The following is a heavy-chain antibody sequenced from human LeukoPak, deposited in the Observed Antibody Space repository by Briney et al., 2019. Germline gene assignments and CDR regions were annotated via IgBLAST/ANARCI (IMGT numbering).Heavy chain of an antibody. J-gene: IGHJ4*02. V-gene: IGHV4-4*07. Sequence: PSETLSLTCTVSGGSISSYYWSWIRQPAGKGLEWIGSIYTSGSTNYNPSLKSRVTMSVDTSKNQFSLKLSSVTAADTAVYYCARNGFCSGGTCSTRAAFDYWGQGTLVTVSS. CDR2: IYTSGST. D-gene: IGHD2-15*01. CDR1: GGSISSYY. CDR3: ARNGFCSGGTCSTRAAFDY.